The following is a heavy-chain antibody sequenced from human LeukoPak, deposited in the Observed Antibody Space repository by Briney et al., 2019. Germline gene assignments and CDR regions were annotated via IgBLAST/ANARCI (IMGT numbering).Heavy chain of an antibody. CDR3: ARDYSNYYYMDV. CDR1: GGSFSGYY. Sequence: SETLSLTCAVYGGSFSGYYWSWIRQPPGKGLEWIGEINHSGSTNYNPSLKSRVTISVDTSKNQFSLKLSSVTAADTAVYYCARDYSNYYYMDVWGKGTTVTASS. V-gene: IGHV4-34*01. J-gene: IGHJ6*03. D-gene: IGHD2-15*01. CDR2: INHSGST.